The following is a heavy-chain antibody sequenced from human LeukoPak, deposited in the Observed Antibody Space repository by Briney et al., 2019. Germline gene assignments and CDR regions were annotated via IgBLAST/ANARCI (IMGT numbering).Heavy chain of an antibody. J-gene: IGHJ5*02. CDR1: GFTFSNFW. CDR2: VDSDGSAT. V-gene: IGHV3-74*01. Sequence: PGRSLRLSCAASGFTFSNFWMHWVRQVPGKGLVWVARVDSDGSATTYADSVKGRFTISRDNAKNTVYLQMNSLRADDTAIYYCTRSTFDPWGQGTLVTVSS. CDR3: TRSTFDP.